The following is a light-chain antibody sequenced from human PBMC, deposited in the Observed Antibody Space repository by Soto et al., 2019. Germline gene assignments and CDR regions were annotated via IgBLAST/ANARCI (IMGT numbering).Light chain of an antibody. CDR1: QSVSSN. CDR2: GAS. CDR3: QHYNNWPLT. Sequence: IVMTQSPATLSVSPWERATLSCRASQSVSSNLAWYQQKPGQAPRLLIYGASTRATGIPARFSGSGSGTEFALTISSLQSEDFAVYYCQHYNNWPLTFGGGTKVDIK. J-gene: IGKJ4*01. V-gene: IGKV3-15*01.